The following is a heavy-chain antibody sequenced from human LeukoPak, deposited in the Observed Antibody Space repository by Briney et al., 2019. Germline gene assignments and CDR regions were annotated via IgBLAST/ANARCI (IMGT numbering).Heavy chain of an antibody. CDR1: GFTFSSYA. D-gene: IGHD3-10*01. CDR2: IKEDGSES. V-gene: IGHV3-7*01. Sequence: GGSLRLSCAASGFTFSSYAMSWVRQAPGKGLEWVANIKEDGSESHYVDSVKGRFTISRDNARNSLYLQMNSLRAEDTAMYFCAKAGLLWFGESWMDVWGQGTTVTVSS. J-gene: IGHJ6*02. CDR3: AKAGLLWFGESWMDV.